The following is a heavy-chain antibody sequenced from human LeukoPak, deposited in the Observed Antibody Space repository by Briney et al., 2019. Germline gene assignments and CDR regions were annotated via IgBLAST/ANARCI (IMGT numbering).Heavy chain of an antibody. CDR2: ISAYNGNT. V-gene: IGHV1-18*01. D-gene: IGHD3-3*01. CDR1: GYTFTSYG. CDR3: ARGYLEKNYDFWSGPGTGNWFDP. Sequence: GASVKVSCKASGYTFTSYGISWVRQAPGQGLEWMGWISAYNGNTNYAQKLQGRVTMTRDTSISTVYMELSRLRSDDTAVYYCARGYLEKNYDFWSGPGTGNWFDPWGQGTLVTVSS. J-gene: IGHJ5*02.